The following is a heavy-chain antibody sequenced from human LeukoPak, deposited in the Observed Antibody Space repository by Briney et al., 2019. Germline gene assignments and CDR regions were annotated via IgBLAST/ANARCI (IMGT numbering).Heavy chain of an antibody. CDR3: AELGITMIGGV. Sequence: GGSLRLSCAASGFTFNNYAMHWVRQAPGKGLEWVAVISYDGSNKYYADSVKGRFTISRDNSKNTLYLQMNNLRAEDTAVYYCAELGITMIGGVWGKGTTVTISS. D-gene: IGHD3-10*02. CDR2: ISYDGSNK. CDR1: GFTFNNYA. J-gene: IGHJ6*04. V-gene: IGHV3-30*04.